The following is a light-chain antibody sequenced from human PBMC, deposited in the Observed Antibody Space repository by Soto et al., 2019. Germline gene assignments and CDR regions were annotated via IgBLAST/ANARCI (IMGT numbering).Light chain of an antibody. CDR2: DVS. CDR1: SSDVGGYNY. Sequence: QSALTQPASVSGSPGQSITISCTGTSSDVGGYNYVSWYQQHPGKAPKLMIYDVSSRPSGVSNRFSGSKSGNTASLTISGLQAEYEADYYCSSYTGSSTMVFGGGTKLTVL. V-gene: IGLV2-14*01. J-gene: IGLJ2*01. CDR3: SSYTGSSTMV.